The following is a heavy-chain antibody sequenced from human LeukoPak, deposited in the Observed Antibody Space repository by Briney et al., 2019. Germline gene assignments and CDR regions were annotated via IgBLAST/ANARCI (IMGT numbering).Heavy chain of an antibody. CDR3: ARSWFGEYGTNGWFDP. D-gene: IGHD3-10*01. J-gene: IGHJ5*02. CDR1: GGSFSGYY. V-gene: IGHV4-34*01. Sequence: SETLSLTCAVYGGSFSGYYWSWIRQPPGKGLEWIGEINHSGSTNYNPSLKSRVTISEDTSKNQFSLKLSSVTAADTAVYYCARSWFGEYGTNGWFDPWGQGTLVTVSS. CDR2: INHSGST.